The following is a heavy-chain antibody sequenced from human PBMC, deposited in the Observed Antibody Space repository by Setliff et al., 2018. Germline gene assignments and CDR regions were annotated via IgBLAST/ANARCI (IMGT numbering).Heavy chain of an antibody. CDR1: GFPFSDYS. V-gene: IGHV3-48*04. Sequence: LRLSCAASGFPFSDYSMNWVRQAPGKGLQWVSYISSASRTIHYADSVKGRFSISRENAMNSLYLLMNSLRAEDAALYYCVRDKGSNYGDNWFDYWGQGTLVTVSS. CDR3: VRDKGSNYGDNWFDY. J-gene: IGHJ4*02. CDR2: ISSASRTI. D-gene: IGHD4-17*01.